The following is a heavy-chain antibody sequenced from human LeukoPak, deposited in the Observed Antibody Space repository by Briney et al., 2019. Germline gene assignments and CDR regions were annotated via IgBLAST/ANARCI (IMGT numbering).Heavy chain of an antibody. V-gene: IGHV1-69*06. CDR3: ARARLSGSGSYYTLPFDY. Sequence: ASVKVSCKASGGTFSSYAISWVRQAPGQGLEWMGGIIPIFGTANYAQKFQGRVTITADKSTSTAYMELSSLRSEDTAVYYCARARLSGSGSYYTLPFDYWGQGTLVTVSS. CDR1: GGTFSSYA. D-gene: IGHD3-10*01. J-gene: IGHJ4*02. CDR2: IIPIFGTA.